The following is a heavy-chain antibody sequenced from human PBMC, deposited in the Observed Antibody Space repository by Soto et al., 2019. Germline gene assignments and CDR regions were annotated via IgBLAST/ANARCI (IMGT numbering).Heavy chain of an antibody. Sequence: QVQMVESGGGVVQPGRSLRLSCAASGFSFENYGMHWVRQAPVRGLEWVAIIWYDGSLQYYAAAVKGRFTISRDNSKNTLYLEMNSLRAEDTAVDYCANLWGDGYNLGQDYNGMDVWGQGTTVIVSS. V-gene: IGHV3-33*06. CDR2: IWYDGSLQ. D-gene: IGHD5-12*01. CDR3: ANLWGDGYNLGQDYNGMDV. CDR1: GFSFENYG. J-gene: IGHJ6*02.